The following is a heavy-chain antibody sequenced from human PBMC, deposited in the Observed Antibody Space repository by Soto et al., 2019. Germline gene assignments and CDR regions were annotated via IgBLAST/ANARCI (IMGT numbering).Heavy chain of an antibody. Sequence: PSQTLSLTCAVSGDSVSSKRASWNWIRQSPSRGLEWLGRTYYRSRWYNEYAVSVKSRITINPDTSKNQFSLQLNSVTPEDTAVYYCARTASVFDYWGQGTQVTVSS. CDR3: ARTASVFDY. J-gene: IGHJ4*02. CDR2: TYYRSRWYN. V-gene: IGHV6-1*01. CDR1: GDSVSSKRAS.